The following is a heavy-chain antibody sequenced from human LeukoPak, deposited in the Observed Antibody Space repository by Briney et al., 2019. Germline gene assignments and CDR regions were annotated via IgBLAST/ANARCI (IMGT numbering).Heavy chain of an antibody. CDR1: GFTFSSYS. CDR3: ARDGNDFWSGYLLRDSNFDY. J-gene: IGHJ4*02. V-gene: IGHV3-21*01. CDR2: ISSSSSYI. Sequence: PGGSLRLSCAASGFTFSSYSMNWVRQAPGKGLEWVSSISSSSSYIYYADSVKGRFTISRDNAKNSLYLQMNSLRAEDTAVYYCARDGNDFWSGYLLRDSNFDYWGQGTLVTVSS. D-gene: IGHD3-3*01.